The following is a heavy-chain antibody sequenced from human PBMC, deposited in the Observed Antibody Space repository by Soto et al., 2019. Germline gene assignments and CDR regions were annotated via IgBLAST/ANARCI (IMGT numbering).Heavy chain of an antibody. CDR1: GDSISSSIYY. Sequence: SETLSLTCTVSGDSISSSIYYWGWIRQPPGKGLEWIGSIYYSGSTSYNPSLKSRVTISIDTSKNQFSLKLNSVTAADTAVYYCARHLFESYQLRQFDCWGQGTLVTVSS. CDR2: IYYSGST. CDR3: ARHLFESYQLRQFDC. V-gene: IGHV4-39*01. D-gene: IGHD2-2*01. J-gene: IGHJ4*02.